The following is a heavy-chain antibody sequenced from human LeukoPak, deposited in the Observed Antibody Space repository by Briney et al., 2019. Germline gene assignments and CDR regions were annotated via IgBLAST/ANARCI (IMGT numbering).Heavy chain of an antibody. CDR3: ARNVWRSSMVRGGNKVFDY. Sequence: NPSETLSLTCTVSGGSISSSSYYWGWIRQPPGKGLEWIGSIYYSGSTYYNPSLKSRVTISVDTSKNQFSLKLSSVTAADTAVYYCARNVWRSSMVRGGNKVFDYWGQGTLVTVSS. CDR1: GGSISSSSYY. CDR2: IYYSGST. J-gene: IGHJ4*02. V-gene: IGHV4-39*01. D-gene: IGHD3-10*01.